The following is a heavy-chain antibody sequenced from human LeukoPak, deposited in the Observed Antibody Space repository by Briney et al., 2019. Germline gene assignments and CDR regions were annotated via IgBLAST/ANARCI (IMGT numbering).Heavy chain of an antibody. V-gene: IGHV3-30*02. J-gene: IGHJ5*02. CDR3: AKDWLQFYGSGSIRLGGNWFDP. Sequence: PGGSLRLSCAASGFTFSSYGMHWVRQAPGKGLEWVAFIRYDGSNKYYADSVKGRFTISRDNSKNTLYLQMNSLRAEDTAVYYCAKDWLQFYGSGSIRLGGNWFDPWGQGTLVTVSS. CDR2: IRYDGSNK. CDR1: GFTFSSYG. D-gene: IGHD3-10*01.